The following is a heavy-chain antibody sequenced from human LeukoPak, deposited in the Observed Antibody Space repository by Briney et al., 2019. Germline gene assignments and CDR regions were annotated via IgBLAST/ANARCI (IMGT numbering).Heavy chain of an antibody. CDR1: GYTFTSYG. D-gene: IGHD7-27*01. Sequence: ASVKVSCKASGYTFTSYGISWVRQAPGQGLEWMGWISAYNGNTNYAQKLQGRVTMTTDTSTSTAYMELRSLRSDDTAVYYCARDAPSPNWGFSDYWGQGTLVTVSS. V-gene: IGHV1-18*01. CDR2: ISAYNGNT. J-gene: IGHJ4*02. CDR3: ARDAPSPNWGFSDY.